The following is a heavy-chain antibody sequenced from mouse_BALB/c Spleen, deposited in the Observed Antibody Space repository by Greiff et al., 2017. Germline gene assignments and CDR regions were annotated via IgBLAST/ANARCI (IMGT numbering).Heavy chain of an antibody. CDR2: ISSGSSTI. CDR1: GFTFSSFG. Sequence: EVKLMESGGGLVQPGGSRKLSCAASGFTFSSFGMHWVRQAPEKGLEWVAYISSGSSTIYYADTVKGRFTISRDNPKNTLFLQMTSLRSEDTAMYYCATGYWYFDVWGAGTTVTVSS. D-gene: IGHD4-1*01. J-gene: IGHJ1*01. V-gene: IGHV5-17*02. CDR3: ATGYWYFDV.